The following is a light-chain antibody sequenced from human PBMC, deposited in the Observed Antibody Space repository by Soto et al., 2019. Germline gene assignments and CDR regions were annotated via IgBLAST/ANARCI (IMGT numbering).Light chain of an antibody. CDR1: QSVSSY. V-gene: IGKV3-11*01. CDR3: QKRNNWPLN. J-gene: IGKJ5*01. Sequence: EIVLTHSPATLSFSPVERATLSFSASQSVSSYLALYQQKPGQAPRLLIYDASNRATGIPARFSGSGSGTDFTLTISSLEPEDFAVYYCQKRNNWPLNFGQGTRLEIK. CDR2: DAS.